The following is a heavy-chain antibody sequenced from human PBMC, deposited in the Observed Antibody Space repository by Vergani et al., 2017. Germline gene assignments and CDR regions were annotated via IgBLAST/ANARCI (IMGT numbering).Heavy chain of an antibody. V-gene: IGHV3-11*06. J-gene: IGHJ6*02. CDR3: AREYVDTAMVEGEYYYYYGMDV. Sequence: QVQLVESGGGLVKPGGSLRLSCAASGFTFSDYYMSWIRQAPGKGLEWVSYISSSSSYTNYADSVKGRFTISRDNAKNSLYLQMNSLRAEDTAVYYCAREYVDTAMVEGEYYYYYGMDVWGQGTTVTVSS. CDR2: ISSSSSYT. D-gene: IGHD5-18*01. CDR1: GFTFSDYY.